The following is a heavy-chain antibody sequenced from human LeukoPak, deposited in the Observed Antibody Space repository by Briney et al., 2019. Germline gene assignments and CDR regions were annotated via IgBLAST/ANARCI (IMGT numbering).Heavy chain of an antibody. J-gene: IGHJ4*02. CDR2: ISGGGGNT. D-gene: IGHD6-19*01. CDR1: GXTFSSYA. CDR3: AKDRSTQYYFDF. Sequence: GGSLRLSWAASGXTFSSYALSWVRQAPGKGLEWVSGISGGGGNTYYADSVQGRFTMSRDNSKNTLYLQMNSLRAEDTAVYYCAKDRSTQYYFDFRGQGTLVTVSS. V-gene: IGHV3-23*01.